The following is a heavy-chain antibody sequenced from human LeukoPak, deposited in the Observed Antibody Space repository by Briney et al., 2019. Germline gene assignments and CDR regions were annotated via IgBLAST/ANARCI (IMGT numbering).Heavy chain of an antibody. V-gene: IGHV4-34*01. CDR1: GGSFSGYY. CDR3: ARHFYDSSVYPYFDY. CDR2: INHSGST. D-gene: IGHD3-22*01. Sequence: SETLSLTCAVYGGSFSGYYWSWIRQPPGKGLEWIGEINHSGSTNYNPSLKSRVTISVDTSKNQFSLRLSSVTAADTAVYYCARHFYDSSVYPYFDYWGQGTLVTVSS. J-gene: IGHJ4*02.